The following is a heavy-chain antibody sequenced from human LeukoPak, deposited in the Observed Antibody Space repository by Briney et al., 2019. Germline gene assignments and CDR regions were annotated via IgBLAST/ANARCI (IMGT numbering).Heavy chain of an antibody. CDR3: ARAYSSGWYYFDY. J-gene: IGHJ4*02. D-gene: IGHD6-19*01. V-gene: IGHV3-30*01. CDR2: ISYDGSNK. CDR1: GFTFSSYA. Sequence: GGSLRLSCAASGFTFSSYAMHWVRQAPGKGLEWVAVISYDGSNKYYADSVKGRFTISRDNSKNTLYLQMNSLRAEDTAAYYCARAYSSGWYYFDYWGQGTLVTVSS.